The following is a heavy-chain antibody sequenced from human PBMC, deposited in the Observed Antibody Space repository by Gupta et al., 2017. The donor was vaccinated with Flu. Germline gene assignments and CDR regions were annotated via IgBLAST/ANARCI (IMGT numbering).Heavy chain of an antibody. CDR1: SGSFSGYS. Sequence: VYSGSFSGYSWSGIRNPPGKGLEWNGEIIHGRGTNFNPSLKRRVSSSVDTSKNQLSLKMTSLTAADTAVYYGARGVSWFDPWGQGTLVTVSS. CDR2: IIHGRGT. J-gene: IGHJ5*02. CDR3: ARGVSWFDP. V-gene: IGHV4-34*01.